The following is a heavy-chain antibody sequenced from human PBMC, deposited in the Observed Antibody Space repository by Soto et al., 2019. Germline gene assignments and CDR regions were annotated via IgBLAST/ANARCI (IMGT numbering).Heavy chain of an antibody. CDR1: GYTFTDYG. CDR2: ISAYNGNT. V-gene: IGHV1-18*01. D-gene: IGHD2-15*01. Sequence: GASVKVSCKASGYTFTDYGISWVRQAPGQGLEWMGWISAYNGNTNYAQRLQGRVTMTTDTSTSTASMELRSLRSDDTAVYYCARAKSCSAGSCYDLDYWGQGTLVTVSS. CDR3: ARAKSCSAGSCYDLDY. J-gene: IGHJ4*02.